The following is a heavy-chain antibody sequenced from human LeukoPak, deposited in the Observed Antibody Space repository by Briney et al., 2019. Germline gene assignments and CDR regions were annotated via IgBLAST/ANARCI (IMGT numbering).Heavy chain of an antibody. CDR3: ARDPLYSGYDNYFDY. D-gene: IGHD5-12*01. J-gene: IGHJ4*02. CDR1: GFTFSSYS. V-gene: IGHV3-7*01. CDR2: IKQDGNEE. Sequence: GGSLRLSCAASGFTFSSYSMNWVRQAPGKGLEWVANIKQDGNEEYYVDSVGGRFTIPRDNAKNSLYLQMNGLRAEDTAVYYCARDPLYSGYDNYFDYWGQGTLVTVSS.